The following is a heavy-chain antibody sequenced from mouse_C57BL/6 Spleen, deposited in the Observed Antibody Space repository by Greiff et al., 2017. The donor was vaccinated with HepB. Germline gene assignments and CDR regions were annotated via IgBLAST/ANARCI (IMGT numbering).Heavy chain of an antibody. D-gene: IGHD2-3*01. Sequence: VQLKESGAELVRPGASVKLSCTASGFNIKDDYMHWVKQRPEQGLEWIGWIDPENGDTEYASKFQGKATITADTSSNTAYLQLSSLTSEDTAVYYCTTYGYYVGFAYWGQGTLVTVSA. J-gene: IGHJ3*01. V-gene: IGHV14-4*01. CDR3: TTYGYYVGFAY. CDR1: GFNIKDDY. CDR2: IDPENGDT.